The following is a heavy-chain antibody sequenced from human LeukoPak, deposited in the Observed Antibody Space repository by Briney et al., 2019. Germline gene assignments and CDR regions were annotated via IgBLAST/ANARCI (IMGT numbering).Heavy chain of an antibody. CDR2: ISSSSSTI. D-gene: IGHD6-19*01. CDR3: ASAGYSSGWYQSPLDY. J-gene: IGHJ4*02. V-gene: IGHV3-48*04. Sequence: GGSLRLSCAASGFTFSSYSMNWVRQAPGKGLEWVSYISSSSSTIYYADSVKGRFTISRDNAKNSLYLQMNSLRAEDTAVYYCASAGYSSGWYQSPLDYWGQGTLVTVSS. CDR1: GFTFSSYS.